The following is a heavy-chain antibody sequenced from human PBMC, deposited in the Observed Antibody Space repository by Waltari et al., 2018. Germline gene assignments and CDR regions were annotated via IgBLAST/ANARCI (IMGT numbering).Heavy chain of an antibody. V-gene: IGHV4-59*11. CDR1: GDSITSHF. D-gene: IGHD3-22*01. Sequence: VQLQESGPGLVKPSETLSLSCDVSGDSITSHFWSWIRQAPGKGREWIGYMYFSGTHNYNPSLKSRVTISIDTSKNHCSLNLRSVTAADTAIYYCARLPRGSVIIGAFDIWGQGTQVTVSS. CDR3: ARLPRGSVIIGAFDI. CDR2: MYFSGTH. J-gene: IGHJ3*02.